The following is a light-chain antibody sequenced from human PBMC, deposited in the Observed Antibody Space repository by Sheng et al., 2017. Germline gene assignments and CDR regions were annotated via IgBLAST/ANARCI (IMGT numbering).Light chain of an antibody. Sequence: EIVMTQSPDTLSVSPGERATLSCRASQSVSSNLAWYQQKPGQAPRLLIYDASTRATDIPARFSGSGSGTEFTLTISSLQSEDFAVYYCHQYNNWPLYTLGQGTKLEI. CDR2: DAS. CDR3: HQYNNWPLYT. CDR1: QSVSSN. J-gene: IGKJ2*01. V-gene: IGKV3-15*01.